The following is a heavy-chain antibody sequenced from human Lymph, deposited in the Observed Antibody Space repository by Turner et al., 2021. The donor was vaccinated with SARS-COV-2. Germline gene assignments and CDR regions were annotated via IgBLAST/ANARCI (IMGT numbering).Heavy chain of an antibody. J-gene: IGHJ5*02. Sequence: QVQLVQSGAEVKKPGASVKVSCTASGYTFTNYGISWVRQAPGEGVEGMGWVSGNIDNTNYAQKLQGRVNMTTDTSTGTAYMELRSLRSGDTAVYYCARSNFDGLVAPDWVDPWGQGTLVIVSS. CDR3: ARSNFDGLVAPDWVDP. CDR2: VSGNIDNT. CDR1: GYTFTNYG. D-gene: IGHD3-9*01. V-gene: IGHV1-18*01.